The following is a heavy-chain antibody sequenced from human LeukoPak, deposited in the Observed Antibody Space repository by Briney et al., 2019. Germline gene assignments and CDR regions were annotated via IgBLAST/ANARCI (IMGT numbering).Heavy chain of an antibody. J-gene: IGHJ4*02. CDR2: IKSKADGGTT. V-gene: IGHV3-15*01. CDR1: GFTFSNAW. D-gene: IGHD3-9*01. Sequence: GGSLRLSCGASGFTFSNAWMSWVRQAPGKGLEWVGHIKSKADGGTTDYAAPVKGRFTISRDDSKNTLYLQMNSLKTEDTAVYYCTTGPYDILTGWGQGTLVTVSS. CDR3: TTGPYDILTG.